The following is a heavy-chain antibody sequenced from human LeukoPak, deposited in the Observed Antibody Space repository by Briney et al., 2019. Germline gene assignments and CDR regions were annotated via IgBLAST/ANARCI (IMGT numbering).Heavy chain of an antibody. D-gene: IGHD5-24*01. CDR3: AKEHRDGYNYDY. V-gene: IGHV3-30*18. CDR1: GFIFSSFG. Sequence: GGSLRLSCAASGFIFSSFGMHWVRQAPGKGLEWVAVISYDGSNEYYADSVKGRFTISRDISKNTLYLQMNSLRAEDTAVYYCAKEHRDGYNYDYWGQGTLVTVSS. CDR2: ISYDGSNE. J-gene: IGHJ4*02.